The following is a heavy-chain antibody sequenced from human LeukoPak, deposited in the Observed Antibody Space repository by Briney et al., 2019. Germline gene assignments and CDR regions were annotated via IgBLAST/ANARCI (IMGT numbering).Heavy chain of an antibody. CDR2: ISHDGSNK. D-gene: IGHD1-1*01. CDR1: AFTFSGYS. CDR3: ARVGYDYNWYDAFDI. Sequence: GGSLRLSCVVSAFTFSGYSMHWVRQAPGKGLEWVAFISHDGSNKYCADSLKGRFTISRDDSKNTLFLQMNSLRPEDTAVYYCARVGYDYNWYDAFDIWGQGTMVTVSS. J-gene: IGHJ3*02. V-gene: IGHV3-30*04.